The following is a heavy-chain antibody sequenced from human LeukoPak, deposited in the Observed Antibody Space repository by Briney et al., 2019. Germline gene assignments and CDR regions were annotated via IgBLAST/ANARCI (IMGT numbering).Heavy chain of an antibody. CDR2: IIDTGST. CDR1: GESFSGYY. D-gene: IGHD6-19*01. V-gene: IGHV4-34*12. CDR3: ARDSALAQAVMFDY. Sequence: SETLPLTCVVYGESFSGYYWTWIRQPPGKGLEWIGEIIDTGSTKYNSSLKSRITISLDTFKNQFSLNLSSVTAADTAVYYCARDSALAQAVMFDYWGQGTLVTVSS. J-gene: IGHJ4*02.